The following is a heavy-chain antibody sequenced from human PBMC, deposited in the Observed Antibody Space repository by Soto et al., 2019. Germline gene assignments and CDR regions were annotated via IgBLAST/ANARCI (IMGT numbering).Heavy chain of an antibody. D-gene: IGHD1-26*01. CDR2: INHDGGA. V-gene: IGHV4-34*01. J-gene: IGHJ4*02. CDR3: ARGGGSYARGFDH. CDR1: GGSFSGYY. Sequence: QVQLQQWGAGLLKPSETLSLTCAVYGGSFSGYYWSWIRQPPGKGLEWVAEINHDGGANYNPSLRRRVTISVDASKNQISVKLTSVTAADTATYYCARGGGSYARGFDHWGQGALVTVSS.